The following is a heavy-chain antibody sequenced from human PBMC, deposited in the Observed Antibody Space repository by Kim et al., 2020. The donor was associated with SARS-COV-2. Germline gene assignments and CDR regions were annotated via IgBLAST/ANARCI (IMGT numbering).Heavy chain of an antibody. V-gene: IGHV1-3*01. CDR2: INAGNGDT. Sequence: ASVKVSCEASGYTFYTYAMHWVRQAPGQRLEWMGWINAGNGDTGYSQMFLGRATFTRDTSASIAYMELSSLRSEDTAVYYCARDHRDSSGYYSFDYWGQGTLVTVSS. J-gene: IGHJ4*02. CDR1: GYTFYTYA. CDR3: ARDHRDSSGYYSFDY. D-gene: IGHD3-22*01.